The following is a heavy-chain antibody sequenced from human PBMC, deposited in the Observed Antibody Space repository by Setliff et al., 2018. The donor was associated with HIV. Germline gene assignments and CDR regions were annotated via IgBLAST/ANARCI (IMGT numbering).Heavy chain of an antibody. CDR3: ARGVNPTYYDFWSGNYMRKYYYYYMDV. CDR2: INQSGST. V-gene: IGHV4-34*01. CDR1: GRSLSGYY. J-gene: IGHJ6*03. Sequence: TLSLTCAVYGRSLSGYYWSWIRQPPGKGLEWIGEINQSGSTNYNPSLKSRVTISVDTSKNQFSLKLSSVTAADTAVYYCARGVNPTYYDFWSGNYMRKYYYYYMDVWGKGTTVTDSS. D-gene: IGHD3-3*01.